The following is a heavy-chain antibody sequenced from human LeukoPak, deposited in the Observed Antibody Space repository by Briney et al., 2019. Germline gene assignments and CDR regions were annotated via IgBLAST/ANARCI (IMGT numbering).Heavy chain of an antibody. CDR1: GYIFTVYY. CDR3: ARGTSSGAFDF. D-gene: IGHD6-6*01. J-gene: IGHJ3*01. CDR2: INPHNGAT. V-gene: IGHV1-2*02. Sequence: ASVKVSCMASGYIFTVYYMHWLRQAPGQGLEWMGWINPHNGATGYAHKLQGRVTMTRDTSINTAYMELSGLTSDDTAVYFCARGTSSGAFDFWGQGTMVTVSS.